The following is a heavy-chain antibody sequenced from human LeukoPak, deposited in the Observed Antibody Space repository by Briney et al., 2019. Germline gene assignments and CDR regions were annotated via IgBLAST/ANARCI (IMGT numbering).Heavy chain of an antibody. D-gene: IGHD3-9*01. J-gene: IGHJ6*02. V-gene: IGHV6-1*01. CDR2: TYYRSKWYN. Sequence: SQTFSLTCAISGDIVSSNSAAWNSIRQSPSSGLEWLGRTYYRSKWYNDYAVSVKSRITINPDTSKNQFSLQLNSVTPEDTAVYYCARDHDILTGAVYYYYYGMDVWGQGTTVTVSS. CDR3: ARDHDILTGAVYYYYYGMDV. CDR1: GDIVSSNSAA.